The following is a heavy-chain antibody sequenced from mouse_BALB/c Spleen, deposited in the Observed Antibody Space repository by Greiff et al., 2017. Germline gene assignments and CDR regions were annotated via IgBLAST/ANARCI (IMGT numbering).Heavy chain of an antibody. V-gene: IGHV2-9*02. CDR1: GFSLTSYG. CDR2: IWAGGST. Sequence: QVQLQQSGPGLVAPSQSLSITCTVSGFSLTSYGVHWVRQPPGKGLEWLGVIWAGGSTNYNSALMSRLSISKDNSKSQVFLKMNSLQTDDTAMYYCARDRGTTMITTGFAYWGQGTLVTVSA. CDR3: ARDRGTTMITTGFAY. J-gene: IGHJ3*01. D-gene: IGHD2-4*01.